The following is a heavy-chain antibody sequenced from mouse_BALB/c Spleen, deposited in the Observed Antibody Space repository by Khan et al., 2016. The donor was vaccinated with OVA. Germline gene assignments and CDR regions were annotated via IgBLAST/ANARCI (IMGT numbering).Heavy chain of an antibody. V-gene: IGHV3-2*02. CDR3: ARTARIKY. Sequence: DVQLQESGPGLVKPSQSLSLTCTVTGYSITSGYGWNWIRQFPGNKLEWMGYISYSGSTNYNPSLKSRISITRDTSKKQFFLQLNSVTTEDTATYYCARTARIKYWGQGTTLTVSS. CDR1: GYSITSGYG. D-gene: IGHD1-2*01. CDR2: ISYSGST. J-gene: IGHJ2*01.